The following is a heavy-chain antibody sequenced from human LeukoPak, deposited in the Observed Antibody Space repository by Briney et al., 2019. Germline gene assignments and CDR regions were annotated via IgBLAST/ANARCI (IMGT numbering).Heavy chain of an antibody. D-gene: IGHD3-22*01. J-gene: IGHJ4*02. V-gene: IGHV3-23*01. CDR3: AKGDYYDSSGIDY. Sequence: GGSLRLSCTPSGFTFSSHAMSWVRQAPGKGLEWVSAISGSGGSTYYADSVKGRFTISRDNSKNTLYLQMNSLRAEDTAVYYCAKGDYYDSSGIDYWGQGTLVTVSS. CDR1: GFTFSSHA. CDR2: ISGSGGST.